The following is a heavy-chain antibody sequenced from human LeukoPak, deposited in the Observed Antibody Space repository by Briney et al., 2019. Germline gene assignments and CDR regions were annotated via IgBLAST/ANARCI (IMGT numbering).Heavy chain of an antibody. J-gene: IGHJ4*02. CDR1: GGSISSSNW. CDR3: ANYDSSAYRHDY. V-gene: IGHV4-4*02. Sequence: PSGTLPLTCAVSGGSISSSNWWSWVRQPPGKGLEWIGEIYHSGSTNYNPSLKSRVTISVDKSKNQFSLKLSSVTAADTAVYYCANYDSSAYRHDYWGQGTLVTVSS. D-gene: IGHD3-22*01. CDR2: IYHSGST.